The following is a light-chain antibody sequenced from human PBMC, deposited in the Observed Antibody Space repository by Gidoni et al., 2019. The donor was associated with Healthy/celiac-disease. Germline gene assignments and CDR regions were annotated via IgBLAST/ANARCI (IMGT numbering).Light chain of an antibody. V-gene: IGKV1-5*03. CDR1: PSISSW. CDR2: KAA. J-gene: IGKJ1*01. Sequence: DNLMTKAPSTLSASVGDRVIIICRASPSISSWLAWYQQKPVKTTKLLIYKAASLESGVPSRFSCISSGTEFTLTISSLQPDDFATYYCQQYNISPLTFGQGTKVE. CDR3: QQYNISPLT.